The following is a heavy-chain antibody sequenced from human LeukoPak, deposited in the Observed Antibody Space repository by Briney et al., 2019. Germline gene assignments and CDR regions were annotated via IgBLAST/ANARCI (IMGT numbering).Heavy chain of an antibody. CDR2: IYPGDSDT. V-gene: IGHV5-51*01. CDR1: GYSFTSYW. CDR3: ARQPGGYCSSTSCLGGDYYYYGMDV. Sequence: GESLKISCKGSGYSFTSYWIGWVRQMPGKGLEWMVNIYPGDSDTRYSPSFQGQVTISADQSISTAYLQWSSLKASDTAMYYCARQPGGYCSSTSCLGGDYYYYGMDVWGQGTTVTVSS. J-gene: IGHJ6*02. D-gene: IGHD2-2*01.